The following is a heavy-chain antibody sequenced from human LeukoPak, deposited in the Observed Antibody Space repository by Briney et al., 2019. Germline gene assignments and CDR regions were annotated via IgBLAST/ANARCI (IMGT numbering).Heavy chain of an antibody. Sequence: SETLSLTCTVSGGSISSGSYYWSWIRQPAGKGLEWIGRIYTSGSTNYNPSLKSRVTTSVDTSKNQFSLKLSSVTAADTAVYYCAREYSSSWLYYYYGMDVWGQGTTVTVSS. V-gene: IGHV4-61*02. J-gene: IGHJ6*02. CDR3: AREYSSSWLYYYYGMDV. CDR1: GGSISSGSYY. D-gene: IGHD6-13*01. CDR2: IYTSGST.